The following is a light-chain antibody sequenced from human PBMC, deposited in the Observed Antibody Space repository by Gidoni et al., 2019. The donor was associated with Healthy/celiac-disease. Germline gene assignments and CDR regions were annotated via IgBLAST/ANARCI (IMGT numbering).Light chain of an antibody. Sequence: DIQMTQSPSTLSASVGDRVTITCRDSQSISSWLAWYQQKPGKAPKLLIYDASSLESGVPSRFSGSGSGTVFTLTISSLQPDDFATYYCQQYNSYSTFGQGTKVEIK. J-gene: IGKJ1*01. CDR3: QQYNSYST. V-gene: IGKV1-5*01. CDR2: DAS. CDR1: QSISSW.